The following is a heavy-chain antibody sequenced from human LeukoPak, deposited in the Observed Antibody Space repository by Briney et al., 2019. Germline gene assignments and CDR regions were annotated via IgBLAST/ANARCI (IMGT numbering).Heavy chain of an antibody. J-gene: IGHJ4*02. CDR3: ARDKDDILTGYYPSGGLDY. Sequence: SETLSLTCTVSGGSVSSGSYYWSWIRQPPGKGLEWIGYIYYSGSTNYNPSLKSRVTMSLDTSKKQFSLKLSSVTAADTAVYYCARDKDDILTGYYPSGGLDYWGQGTLVTVSS. CDR1: GGSVSSGSYY. V-gene: IGHV4-61*01. CDR2: IYYSGST. D-gene: IGHD3-9*01.